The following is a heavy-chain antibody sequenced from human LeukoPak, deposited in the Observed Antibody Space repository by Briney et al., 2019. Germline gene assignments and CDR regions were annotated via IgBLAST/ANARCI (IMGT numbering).Heavy chain of an antibody. V-gene: IGHV4-39*07. CDR2: IYYSGST. CDR1: GGSISSSSYY. Sequence: PSETLSLTCTVSGGSISSSSYYWGWIRQPPGKGLEWIGSIYYSGSTNYNPSLKSRVTISVDTSKNQFSLKLSSVTAADTAVYYCAGKYGDYADVGYYYYYYMDVWGKGTTVTISS. CDR3: AGKYGDYADVGYYYYYYMDV. J-gene: IGHJ6*03. D-gene: IGHD4-17*01.